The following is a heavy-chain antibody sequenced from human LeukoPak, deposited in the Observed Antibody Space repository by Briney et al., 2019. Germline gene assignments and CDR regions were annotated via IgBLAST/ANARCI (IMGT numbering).Heavy chain of an antibody. D-gene: IGHD6-13*01. CDR3: AEVSGAAGFQKGTYYYYGMDV. V-gene: IGHV3-23*01. CDR1: GFTFNTYA. J-gene: IGHJ6*02. Sequence: GGSLRLSCAASGFTFNTYAMSWVRQAPGKGLEWVSVISGSGGTTYYAESVKGRFTVSRDNSKNTLSLQMNSLRAEDTAVYFCAEVSGAAGFQKGTYYYYGMDVWGQGTTVTVSS. CDR2: ISGSGGTT.